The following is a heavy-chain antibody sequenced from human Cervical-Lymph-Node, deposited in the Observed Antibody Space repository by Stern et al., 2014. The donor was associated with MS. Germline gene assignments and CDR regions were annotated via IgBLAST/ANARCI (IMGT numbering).Heavy chain of an antibody. CDR3: ARHTLSSSSYYYYYGMDV. CDR2: INPNSGGT. D-gene: IGHD6-6*01. V-gene: IGHV1-2*06. Sequence: QVQLVESGAEVKKPGASVKVSCKASGYTFTGYYMHWVRQAPGQGLEWMGRINPNSGGTNYAQKFQGRVTMTRDTSISTAYMELSRLRSDDTAVYYCARHTLSSSSYYYYYGMDVWGQGTTVTVSS. CDR1: GYTFTGYY. J-gene: IGHJ6*02.